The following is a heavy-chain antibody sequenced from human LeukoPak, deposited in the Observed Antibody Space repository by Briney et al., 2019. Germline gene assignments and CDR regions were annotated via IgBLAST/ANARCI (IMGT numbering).Heavy chain of an antibody. CDR1: GGSISSYY. D-gene: IGHD3-10*01. V-gene: IGHV4-59*01. CDR3: ATTYYYGSGTYSLVY. CDR2: IYYSGST. Sequence: SETLSLTCTVSGGSISSYYWSWIRQPPGKGLEWIGYIYYSGSTKYNPSLKSRVTISEDTSKNQLSLKLSSVTAADTAVYYCATTYYYGSGTYSLVYWGQGTLVTVSS. J-gene: IGHJ4*02.